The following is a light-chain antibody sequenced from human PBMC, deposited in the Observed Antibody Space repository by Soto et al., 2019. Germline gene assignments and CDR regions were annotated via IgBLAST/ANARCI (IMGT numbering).Light chain of an antibody. Sequence: DIQMTQSPSSLSASVGDRVTITCRASQSISSHLNWYQQKPGKAPKLLIYAASSLQSGVPSRFSGSGSGTHFTLTISSLQPEDFATYYCQQSYITPRMYTFGQGTRLEIK. V-gene: IGKV1-39*01. CDR3: QQSYITPRMYT. CDR2: AAS. J-gene: IGKJ2*01. CDR1: QSISSH.